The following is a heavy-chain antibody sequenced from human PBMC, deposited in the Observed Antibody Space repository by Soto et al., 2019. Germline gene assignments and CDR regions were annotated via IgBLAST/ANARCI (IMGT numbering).Heavy chain of an antibody. CDR3: ARDSSAWHNYFDS. D-gene: IGHD6-19*01. V-gene: IGHV3-23*01. J-gene: IGHJ4*02. CDR2: FSGRSGDT. Sequence: GGSLRLSCVASGFSISTHALTWVRQAPGKGLEWVSSFSGRSGDTYCAASVKGRFTISGDSSKNTVILQMNNLRADDTALYYCARDSSAWHNYFDSWGQGIQVTVSS. CDR1: GFSISTHA.